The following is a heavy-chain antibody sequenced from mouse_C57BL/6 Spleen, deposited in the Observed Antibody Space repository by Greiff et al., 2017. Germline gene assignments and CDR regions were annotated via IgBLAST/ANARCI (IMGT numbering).Heavy chain of an antibody. J-gene: IGHJ1*03. CDR2: ISSGGDYI. CDR1: GFTFSSYA. CDR3: TRGAGGRYFDV. Sequence: EVKLMESGEGLVKPGGSLKLSCAASGFTFSSYAMSWVRQTPEKRLEWVAYISSGGDYIYYADTVKGRFTISRDKARNTLYLQMSSLKSEDTAMYYCTRGAGGRYFDVWGTGTTVTVSS. V-gene: IGHV5-9-1*02.